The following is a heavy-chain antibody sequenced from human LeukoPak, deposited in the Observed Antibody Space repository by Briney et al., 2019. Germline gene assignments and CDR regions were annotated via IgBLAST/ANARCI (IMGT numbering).Heavy chain of an antibody. Sequence: AGGSLRLSCAASGFTFNTYVMHWVRQAPGKGLVWVARIDTDGKTTTYADSVKGRFTISRDNAKNMLYVQMNSLRAEDTAVYYCVRDKDGYNFWGQGNLVSVSS. D-gene: IGHD5-24*01. CDR3: VRDKDGYNF. V-gene: IGHV3-74*01. J-gene: IGHJ4*02. CDR2: IDTDGKTT. CDR1: GFTFNTYV.